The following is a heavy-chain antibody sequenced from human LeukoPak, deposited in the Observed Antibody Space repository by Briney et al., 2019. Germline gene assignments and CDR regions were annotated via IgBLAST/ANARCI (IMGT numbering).Heavy chain of an antibody. V-gene: IGHV3-21*01. CDR2: ISSSSSYI. Sequence: PGGSLRLSCAASGFTFSSYSMNWVRQAPGKGLEWVSSISSSSSYIYYADSVKGRFTISRDNAKNSLYLQMNSLRAEDTAVYYCARAERGGYHPMDVWGKGTTVTVSP. CDR3: ARAERGGYHPMDV. D-gene: IGHD3-22*01. J-gene: IGHJ6*04. CDR1: GFTFSSYS.